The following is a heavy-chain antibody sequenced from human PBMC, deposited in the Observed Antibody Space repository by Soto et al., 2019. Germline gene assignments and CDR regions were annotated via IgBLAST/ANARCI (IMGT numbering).Heavy chain of an antibody. J-gene: IGHJ4*02. CDR1: GYTLIMYY. CDR2: INPSGGST. Sequence: ASVKVSCKASGYTLIMYYIHWMRQAPGQGLEWMGLINPSGGSTTYAQKFQGRVTMTRDTSTSTVYMDLSGLKSEDTAVYYCARSPYNSGYYYAIDYWGQGTQVTVSS. V-gene: IGHV1-46*01. CDR3: ARSPYNSGYYYAIDY. D-gene: IGHD3-22*01.